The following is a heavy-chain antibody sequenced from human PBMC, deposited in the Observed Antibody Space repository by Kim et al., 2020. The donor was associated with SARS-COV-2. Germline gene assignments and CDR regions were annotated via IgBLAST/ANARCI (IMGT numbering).Heavy chain of an antibody. CDR3: AKDWVWFGQLLSTSSYFDF. CDR2: ITWDTGDI. Sequence: GGSLRLSCEGSGFKFGDYGMHWVRQAPGKGLEWVAGITWDTGDIGYADSVKGRFTVSRDNAKNSLYLQMNSLRRDDTAVYYCAKDWVWFGQLLSTSSYFDFWGQGTLVTVSS. D-gene: IGHD3-10*01. CDR1: GFKFGDYG. V-gene: IGHV3-9*01. J-gene: IGHJ4*02.